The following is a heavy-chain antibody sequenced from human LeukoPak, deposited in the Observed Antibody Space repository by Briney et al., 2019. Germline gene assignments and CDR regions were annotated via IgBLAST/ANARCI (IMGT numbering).Heavy chain of an antibody. J-gene: IGHJ4*02. CDR3: GKTTVGYSSGRYPGWPVDY. V-gene: IGHV3-30*18. Sequence: GGSLRLSCAASGFTFSSYGMHWVRQAPGKGLEWVAVISYDGSNKYYADSVKGRFTISRDNSKNTLYLQLDSLRVEDTALYYCGKTTVGYSSGRYPGWPVDYWGQGALVTVSS. CDR2: ISYDGSNK. CDR1: GFTFSSYG. D-gene: IGHD2-15*01.